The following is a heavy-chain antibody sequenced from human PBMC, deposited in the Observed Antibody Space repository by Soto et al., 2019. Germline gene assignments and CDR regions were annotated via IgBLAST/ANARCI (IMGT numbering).Heavy chain of an antibody. Sequence: ASVKVSCKASGYTFTSYGISWVRQAPGQGLEWMGWINPNSGGTNYAQKFQGWVTMTRDTSISTAYMELSRLRSDDTAVYYCARGGLTLRYFDWLPGTGMDVWGQGTTVTVSS. V-gene: IGHV1-2*04. CDR3: ARGGLTLRYFDWLPGTGMDV. CDR1: GYTFTSYG. J-gene: IGHJ6*02. D-gene: IGHD3-9*01. CDR2: INPNSGGT.